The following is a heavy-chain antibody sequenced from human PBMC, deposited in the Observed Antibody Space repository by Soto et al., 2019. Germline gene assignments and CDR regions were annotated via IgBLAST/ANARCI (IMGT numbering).Heavy chain of an antibody. D-gene: IGHD2-2*01. J-gene: IGHJ5*02. CDR3: ARGGNIVVVPAATGWFDP. CDR1: GGSISTY. CDR2: IFYTGST. V-gene: IGHV4-59*08. Sequence: SETLSLTCTVSGGSISTYWSWIRQPPGKGLEWLGYIFYTGSTTYNPSLKSRVTISIDTSKNQFSLKLSSVTAADTAVYYCARGGNIVVVPAATGWFDPWGQGTLVTVSS.